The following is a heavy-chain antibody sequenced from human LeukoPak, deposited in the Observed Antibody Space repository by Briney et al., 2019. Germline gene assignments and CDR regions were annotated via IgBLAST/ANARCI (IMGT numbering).Heavy chain of an antibody. V-gene: IGHV3-64D*06. J-gene: IGHJ4*02. CDR1: GFTFSSYA. CDR2: ISSKGGST. Sequence: PGGSLRLSCSASGFTFSSYAMHWVRQAPGKGLEYVSAISSKGGSTYYADSVKGRFPISRDNSKNTLYLQMSSLRAEDTAVYYCVKDLLAVPSTHWGQGTLVTVSS. CDR3: VKDLLAVPSTH. D-gene: IGHD6-19*01.